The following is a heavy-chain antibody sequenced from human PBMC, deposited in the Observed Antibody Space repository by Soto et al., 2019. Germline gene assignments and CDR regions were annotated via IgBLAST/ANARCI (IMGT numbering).Heavy chain of an antibody. V-gene: IGHV3-11*05. J-gene: IGHJ4*02. CDR1: GFTFSDYY. Sequence: QVQLVESGGGLVKPGGSLRLSCAASGFTFSDYYMTWIRQAPGKGLEWVSYISTTSSYTNYADSVRGRFTISRDNAKNSLYLQRNSLRAEDTAVYYCARDRNGWAQVADYWGQGTLVTVSS. D-gene: IGHD6-19*01. CDR3: ARDRNGWAQVADY. CDR2: ISTTSSYT.